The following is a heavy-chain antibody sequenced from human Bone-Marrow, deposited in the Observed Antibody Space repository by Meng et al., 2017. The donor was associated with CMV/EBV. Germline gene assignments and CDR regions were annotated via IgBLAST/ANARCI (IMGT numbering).Heavy chain of an antibody. CDR1: TCSSYA. CDR2: IIPIFGTA. Sequence: TCSSYAISWVRQAPGQGLEWMGGIIPIFGTANYAQKFQGRVTITADKSTSTAYMELSSLRSEDTAVYYCASTPRGWYYDFWSGYLDYWGQGTLVTVSS. CDR3: ASTPRGWYYDFWSGYLDY. V-gene: IGHV1-69*06. D-gene: IGHD3-3*01. J-gene: IGHJ4*02.